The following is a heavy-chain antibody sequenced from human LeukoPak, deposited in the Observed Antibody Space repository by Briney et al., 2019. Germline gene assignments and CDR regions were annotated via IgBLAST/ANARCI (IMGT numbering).Heavy chain of an antibody. Sequence: PWGSLRPPFAAPGFTFSSYALSWVRQAPGKGLGGGSGISVSGGSTYYRDPVKGRFTISRDNSKNTLYLQMNSLRAEDTAVYYCAKDRTPTSGPYYIDGWGQGTLVTVSS. CDR3: AKDRTPTSGPYYIDG. CDR1: GFTFSSYA. CDR2: ISVSGGST. J-gene: IGHJ4*02. V-gene: IGHV3-23*01. D-gene: IGHD3-10*01.